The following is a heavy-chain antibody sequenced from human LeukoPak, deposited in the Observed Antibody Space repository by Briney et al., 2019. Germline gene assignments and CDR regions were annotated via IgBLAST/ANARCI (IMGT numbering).Heavy chain of an antibody. Sequence: PSETLYLTCTVSCGSISSSSYYWGWIRQPPGKGLEWIGSIYYSGSTYYNPSLKSRVTISVDTSKNQFSLKLSSVTAADTAVYYCARGVYYDFWSGPYYFDYWGQGTLVTVSS. V-gene: IGHV4-39*01. CDR1: CGSISSSSYY. D-gene: IGHD3-3*01. CDR3: ARGVYYDFWSGPYYFDY. J-gene: IGHJ4*02. CDR2: IYYSGST.